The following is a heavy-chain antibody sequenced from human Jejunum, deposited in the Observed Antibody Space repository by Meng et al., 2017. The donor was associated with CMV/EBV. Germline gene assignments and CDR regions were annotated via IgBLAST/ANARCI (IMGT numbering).Heavy chain of an antibody. D-gene: IGHD2-8*02. CDR1: FSNFP. V-gene: IGHV3-23*01. Sequence: FSNFPLSWVRQAPGKGLEWVSAISDPGTTTYYPNSVKGRFTISRDNSKNTLYLQLDRLRAEDTATYYCAKGQDTAGFHPTYYGLDVWGRGTTVTVSS. CDR3: AKGQDTAGFHPTYYGLDV. J-gene: IGHJ6*02. CDR2: ISDPGTTT.